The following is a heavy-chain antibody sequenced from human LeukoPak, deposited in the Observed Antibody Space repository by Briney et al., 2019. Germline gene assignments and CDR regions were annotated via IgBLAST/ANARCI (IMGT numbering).Heavy chain of an antibody. CDR3: ARDPDYYDKGHFDY. CDR2: ISSTAYTT. Sequence: GESLRLSCVVSGFAFSSYAVAWVRQAPGKGLEWVSTISSTAYTTHYADSVKGRFTISRDNSQNILYLQMTNLRAEDTAVYYCARDPDYYDKGHFDYWGQGSLVTVSS. V-gene: IGHV3-23*01. J-gene: IGHJ4*02. CDR1: GFAFSSYA. D-gene: IGHD3-22*01.